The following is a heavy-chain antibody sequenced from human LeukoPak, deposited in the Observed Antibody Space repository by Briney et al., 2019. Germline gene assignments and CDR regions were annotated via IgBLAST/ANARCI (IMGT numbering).Heavy chain of an antibody. J-gene: IGHJ6*02. CDR1: GFTFITSA. CDR2: ISGSGGST. V-gene: IGHV3-23*01. CDR3: AKGQYSSGWYGLDV. D-gene: IGHD6-19*01. Sequence: GGSLRLSCAASGFTFITSAMNWVRQAPGKGLEWVSDISGSGGSTFYADSVKGRFTISRDNSNNALYLQMNSLRVDDTAVYYCAKGQYSSGWYGLDVWGLGTTVTVSS.